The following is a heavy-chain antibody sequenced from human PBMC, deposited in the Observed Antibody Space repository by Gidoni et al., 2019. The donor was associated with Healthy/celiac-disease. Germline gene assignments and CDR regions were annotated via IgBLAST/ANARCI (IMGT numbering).Heavy chain of an antibody. J-gene: IGHJ4*02. CDR3: ARDRLGVRGVIANDY. Sequence: EVQLVESGGGLVQPGGSLRLSCAASGFTFSCYWMSWVRQAPGKGLELVANINQDGSEKYYVDSVKGRFTISRDNAKNSLYLQMNSLRAEDTAVYYCARDRLGVRGVIANDYWGQGTLVTVSS. V-gene: IGHV3-7*01. D-gene: IGHD3-10*01. CDR1: GFTFSCYW. CDR2: INQDGSEK.